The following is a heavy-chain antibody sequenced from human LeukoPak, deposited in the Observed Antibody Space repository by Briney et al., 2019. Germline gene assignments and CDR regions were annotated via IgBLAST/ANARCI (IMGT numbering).Heavy chain of an antibody. V-gene: IGHV4-59*11. D-gene: IGHD2-21*01. J-gene: IGHJ3*02. Sequence: SETLSLTCTVSGGSISSHYWGWIRQPPGKGLEWIGYIYYSGSTNYNPSLKSRVTISVDTSKNQFSLKLTSVTGADTALYYCARDRISINALDMWGQGTMVTVSS. CDR3: ARDRISINALDM. CDR2: IYYSGST. CDR1: GGSISSHY.